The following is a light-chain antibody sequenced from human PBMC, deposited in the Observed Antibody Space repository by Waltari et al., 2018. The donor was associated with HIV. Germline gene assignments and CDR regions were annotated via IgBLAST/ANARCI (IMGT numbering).Light chain of an antibody. J-gene: IGLJ2*01. Sequence: QSALTQPASVSGSPGQSITISCTGTSSDVGGYNLVSWYQQHPGKAPKLMIYEVSKRAAGVSNLFSGSKSGNTASLTISGLQAEDEADYYCCAYAGSTTYVIFGGGTKLTVL. CDR2: EVS. CDR3: CAYAGSTTYVI. CDR1: SSDVGGYNL. V-gene: IGLV2-23*02.